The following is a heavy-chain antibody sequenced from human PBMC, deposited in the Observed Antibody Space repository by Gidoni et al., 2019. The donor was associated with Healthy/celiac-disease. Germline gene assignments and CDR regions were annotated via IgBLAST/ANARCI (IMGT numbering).Heavy chain of an antibody. CDR1: GGSISSSSYY. CDR3: ARLAVAGDNWFDP. D-gene: IGHD6-19*01. V-gene: IGHV4-39*01. CDR2: IYYSGST. J-gene: IGHJ5*02. Sequence: QLQLQESGPGLVKPSETLSLTCTVSGGSISSSSYYRGWIRPPPGKGLEWIGSIYYSGSTYYNPSLKSRVTISVDTSKNQFSLKLSSVTAADTAVYYCARLAVAGDNWFDPWGQGTLVTVSS.